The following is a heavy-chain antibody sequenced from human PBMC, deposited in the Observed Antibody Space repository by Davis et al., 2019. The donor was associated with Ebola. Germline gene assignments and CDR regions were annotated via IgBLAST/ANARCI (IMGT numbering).Heavy chain of an antibody. V-gene: IGHV3-11*06. CDR2: IDRSSSHI. CDR3: ARRIVGDSRGAVDV. D-gene: IGHD4-17*01. CDR1: GFTFSDYY. J-gene: IGHJ6*02. Sequence: PGGSLRLSCAASGFTFSDYYMSWIRQAPGKGLEWVAYIDRSSSHIYYADAVKGRFSISRDNAKNSLFLQLNSLRDEDTAVYYCARRIVGDSRGAVDVWGQGTTVSVSS.